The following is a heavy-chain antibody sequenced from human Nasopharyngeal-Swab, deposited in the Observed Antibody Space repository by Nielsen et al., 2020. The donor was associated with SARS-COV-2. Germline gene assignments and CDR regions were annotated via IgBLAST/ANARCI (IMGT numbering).Heavy chain of an antibody. CDR1: GGSISSSSYY. V-gene: IGHV4-39*07. CDR2: IYYSGST. J-gene: IGHJ4*02. Sequence: GSLRLSCTVSGGSISSSSYYWGWIRQPPGKGLEWIGSIYYSGSTYYNPSLKSRVTISVDTSKNQFSLKLSSVTAADTAVYYCARSVPAALFDYWGQGTLVTVSS. D-gene: IGHD2-2*01. CDR3: ARSVPAALFDY.